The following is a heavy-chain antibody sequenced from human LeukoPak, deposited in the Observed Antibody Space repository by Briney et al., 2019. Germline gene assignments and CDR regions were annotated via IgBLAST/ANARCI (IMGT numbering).Heavy chain of an antibody. J-gene: IGHJ6*04. CDR1: GGSFSGYY. D-gene: IGHD3-10*01. CDR2: INHSGST. V-gene: IGHV4-34*01. CDR3: ARGRGYYGSGMLYGMDV. Sequence: PSETLSLTCAVYGGSFSGYYWSRIRQPPGKGLEWIGEINHSGSTNYNPSLKSRVTISVDTSKNQFSLKLSSVTAADTAVYYCARGRGYYGSGMLYGMDVWGKGTTVTVSS.